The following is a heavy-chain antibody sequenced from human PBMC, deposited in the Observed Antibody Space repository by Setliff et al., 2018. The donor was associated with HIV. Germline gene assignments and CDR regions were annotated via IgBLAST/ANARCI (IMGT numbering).Heavy chain of an antibody. CDR2: ISTNGDTT. V-gene: IGHV3-64*02. CDR1: GFTFSRCT. D-gene: IGHD2-15*01. Sequence: ETLSLSCAASGFTFSRCTMHWVRQAPGKGLEYVSAISTNGDTTYYVDSVEGRFTISRDNSKNTLFLQMGSLRSEDTAVYYCARDGWGCSGGSCYSQGNYYYMDVWGKGTTVTVSS. CDR3: ARDGWGCSGGSCYSQGNYYYMDV. J-gene: IGHJ6*03.